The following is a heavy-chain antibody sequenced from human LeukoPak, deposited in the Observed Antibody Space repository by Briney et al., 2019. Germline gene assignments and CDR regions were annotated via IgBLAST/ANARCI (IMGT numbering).Heavy chain of an antibody. CDR2: ISAYNGNT. Sequence: GGSLRLSCAASGFTFTSYGISWVRQAPGQGLEWMGWISAYNGNTNYAQKLQGRVTMTTDTSTSTAYMELRSLRSDGTAVYYCARFHAYDSTNYYGMDVWGQGTTVTVSS. J-gene: IGHJ6*02. D-gene: IGHD3-3*01. V-gene: IGHV1-18*01. CDR1: GFTFTSYG. CDR3: ARFHAYDSTNYYGMDV.